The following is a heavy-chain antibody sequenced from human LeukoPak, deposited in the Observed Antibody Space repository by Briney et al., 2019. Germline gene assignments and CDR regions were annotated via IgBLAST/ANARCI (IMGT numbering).Heavy chain of an antibody. CDR1: GGSISSYY. V-gene: IGHV4-59*08. CDR3: ARFFNRRAFDY. CDR2: IYYSGST. Sequence: SETLSLTCTVSGGSISSYYWSWIRQPPGKGLEWIGCIYYSGSTNYNPSLKSRVTTSVDTSKNQFSLKLSSVTAADTAVYYCARFFNRRAFDYWGQGTLVTVSS. J-gene: IGHJ4*02. D-gene: IGHD1-14*01.